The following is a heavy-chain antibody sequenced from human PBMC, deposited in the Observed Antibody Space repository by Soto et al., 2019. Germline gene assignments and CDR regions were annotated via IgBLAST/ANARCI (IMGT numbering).Heavy chain of an antibody. D-gene: IGHD3-10*01. CDR2: MSYDGNKK. CDR3: AKGKDYGADNYPKYFTGLDV. J-gene: IGHJ6*02. Sequence: QVQLVESGGGVVQPGRSLRLSCAASGFTFISYGMHWVRQAPGKGLEWVAVMSYDGNKKYYVDSVKGRFTISRDNSKNTLYLQMNSLGAEDTAIYYCAKGKDYGADNYPKYFTGLDVWGLGTTVSVSS. CDR1: GFTFISYG. V-gene: IGHV3-30*18.